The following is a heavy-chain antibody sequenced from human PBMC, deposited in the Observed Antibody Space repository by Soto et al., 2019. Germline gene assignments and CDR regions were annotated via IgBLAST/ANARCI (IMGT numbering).Heavy chain of an antibody. V-gene: IGHV3-21*01. CDR3: ARFPGIAAAGTPYYYYGMDV. D-gene: IGHD6-13*01. CDR1: GFTFSSYS. J-gene: IGHJ6*02. Sequence: NPXGSLRLSCAASGFTFSSYSMNWVRQAPGKGLEWVSSISSSSSYIYYADSVKGRFTISRDNAKNSLYLQMNSLRAEDTAVYYCARFPGIAAAGTPYYYYGMDVWGQGTTVTVSS. CDR2: ISSSSSYI.